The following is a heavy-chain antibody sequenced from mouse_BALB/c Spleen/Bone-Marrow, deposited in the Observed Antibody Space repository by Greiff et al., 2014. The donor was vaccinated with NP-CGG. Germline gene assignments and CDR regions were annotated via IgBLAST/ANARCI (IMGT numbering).Heavy chain of an antibody. V-gene: IGHV14-3*02. CDR1: GFNIKDSY. CDR3: APYYYGRWFTY. J-gene: IGHJ3*01. CDR2: IDPADGNT. Sequence: VQLQQSGAELVKPGASVKLSCTASGFNIKDSYMHWVKQRPEQGLEWIGRIDPADGNTKYDPKFQGKATITADTSSNTAYLQLSSLTSEDAAVYYCAPYYYGRWFTYWGQGTLVTVSA. D-gene: IGHD1-1*01.